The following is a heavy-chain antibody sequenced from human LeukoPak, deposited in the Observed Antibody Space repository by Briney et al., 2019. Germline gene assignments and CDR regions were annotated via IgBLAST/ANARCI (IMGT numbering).Heavy chain of an antibody. J-gene: IGHJ4*02. CDR2: IIPIFGTA. Sequence: SVTVSCKASGGTFSSYAISWVRQAPGQGVEWMGGIIPIFGTANYAQKFQGRVTITADKSTSTAYMELSSLRSEDTAVYYCARDWADRSGWYFWGQGTLVTVSS. CDR1: GGTFSSYA. D-gene: IGHD6-19*01. CDR3: ARDWADRSGWYF. V-gene: IGHV1-69*06.